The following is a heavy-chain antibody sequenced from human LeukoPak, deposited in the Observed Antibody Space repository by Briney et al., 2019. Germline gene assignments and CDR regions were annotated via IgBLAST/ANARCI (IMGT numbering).Heavy chain of an antibody. V-gene: IGHV3-23*01. CDR2: ISGSGGST. Sequence: GGSLRLSCAASGFTFTNLHMSWVRQAPGKGLEWVSGISGSGGSTYYIESVKGRVTVSRDDSANTLYLQMSSLRAENAAVYYCAKYAPTGSEYFDCWGQGTLVTVSS. J-gene: IGHJ4*01. CDR1: GFTFTNLH. D-gene: IGHD1-1*01. CDR3: AKYAPTGSEYFDC.